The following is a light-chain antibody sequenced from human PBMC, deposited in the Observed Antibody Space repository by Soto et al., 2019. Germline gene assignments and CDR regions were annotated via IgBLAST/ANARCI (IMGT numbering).Light chain of an antibody. V-gene: IGKV1-39*01. J-gene: IGKJ2*01. Sequence: DIQMTQSPSSLSASVGDRVTITCRASQSITNYLNWYHQKPGKAPELLLFAASCLQSGVPSRFSGSGSGTEFTLNVSSLQPEDSGTYYCQQSFTTPYTFGQGTKVEI. CDR3: QQSFTTPYT. CDR2: AAS. CDR1: QSITNY.